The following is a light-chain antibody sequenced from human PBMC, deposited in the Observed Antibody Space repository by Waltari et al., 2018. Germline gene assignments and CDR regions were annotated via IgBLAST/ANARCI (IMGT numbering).Light chain of an antibody. J-gene: IGLJ2*01. Sequence: QSALTQPASVSGSPGQSITISCTGTPSDIGGYDYVSWYQQHPGKAPKLMIYTVSNRPSGVSNRFSGSKSGNTASLTISGLQAEDEADYYCSSHTGIFGGGTKVTVL. CDR1: PSDIGGYDY. CDR2: TVS. CDR3: SSHTGI. V-gene: IGLV2-14*01.